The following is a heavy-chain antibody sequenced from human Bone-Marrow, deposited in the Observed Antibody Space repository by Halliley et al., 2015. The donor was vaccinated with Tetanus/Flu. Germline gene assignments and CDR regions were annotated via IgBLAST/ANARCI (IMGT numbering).Heavy chain of an antibody. Sequence: LRLSCAISGDSVSSYSAAWNWIRQSPSRGLEWLGRTYSRSKWYTDYAVSVKSRMTINPDTSKNQFSLQLNSVTPEDTAVYYCARELRARGRGGSPTWYFDYWGQGTLVTVSS. CDR2: TYSRSKWYT. CDR3: ARELRARGRGGSPTWYFDY. D-gene: IGHD2-15*01. CDR1: GDSVSSYSAA. V-gene: IGHV6-1*01. J-gene: IGHJ4*02.